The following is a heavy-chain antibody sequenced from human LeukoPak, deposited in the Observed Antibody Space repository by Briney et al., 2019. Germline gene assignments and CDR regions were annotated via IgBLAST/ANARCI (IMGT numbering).Heavy chain of an antibody. V-gene: IGHV3-7*01. Sequence: GGSLRLSCEASGFTLRNYWMTWVRQAPGKGLEWVANIKADGSQTYYMKSLKGRVTVSRDNARNSLLLQLGSLRADDTDVYYCARASLGGRDYHLDSWGQGTLVTVSS. D-gene: IGHD4/OR15-4a*01. CDR2: IKADGSQT. CDR3: ARASLGGRDYHLDS. CDR1: GFTLRNYW. J-gene: IGHJ4*02.